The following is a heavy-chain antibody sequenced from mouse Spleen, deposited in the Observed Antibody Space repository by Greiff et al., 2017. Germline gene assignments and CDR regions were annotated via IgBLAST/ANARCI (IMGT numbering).Heavy chain of an antibody. D-gene: IGHD1-2*01. CDR3: ARVLRPYYFDC. CDR1: GFTFTDYY. J-gene: IGHJ2*01. V-gene: IGHV7-3*02. CDR2: IRTKANGYTT. Sequence: EVQRVASGGGLVQPGGSLRLSCATSGFTFTDYYMSWVRQPPGKALEWLGFIRTKANGYTTEYSASVKGRFTISRDNSQSILYLQMNTLRAEDSATYYCARVLRPYYFDCWGQGTTRTGSS.